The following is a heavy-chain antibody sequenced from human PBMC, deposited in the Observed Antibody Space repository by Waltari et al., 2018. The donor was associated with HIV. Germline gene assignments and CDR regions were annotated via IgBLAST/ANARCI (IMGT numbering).Heavy chain of an antibody. V-gene: IGHV3-66*01. Sequence: EVHLVESGGALVQPGGSLRLSCAASEFTVSGRYLHWVRQAPGKGLEWVSMLYSDGGTNYAEAVQGRFAISRDNSKNTVYLHMSSLRAEDTAVYYCARDPGSHHGMDVWGQGTTVTVSS. D-gene: IGHD2-15*01. CDR2: LYSDGGT. CDR1: EFTVSGRY. J-gene: IGHJ6*02. CDR3: ARDPGSHHGMDV.